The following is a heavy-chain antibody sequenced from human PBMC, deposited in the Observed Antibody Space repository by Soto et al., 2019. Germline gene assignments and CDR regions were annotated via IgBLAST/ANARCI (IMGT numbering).Heavy chain of an antibody. V-gene: IGHV4-39*01. CDR3: ASHTPAISSSDH. Sequence: PSATLSLTCTVSGGSISSSSSYLVLIRLSPGKGLEWIGSIYYSGSTYYNPSLKSRVTISVDTSKNQFSLKLSSVTAADTAVYYGASHTPAISSSDHRGQR. CDR2: IYYSGST. CDR1: GGSISSSSSY. J-gene: IGHJ1*01. D-gene: IGHD2-15*01.